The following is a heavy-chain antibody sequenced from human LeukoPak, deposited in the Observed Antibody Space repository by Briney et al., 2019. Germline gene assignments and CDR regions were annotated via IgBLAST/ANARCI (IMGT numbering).Heavy chain of an antibody. CDR3: ARVNYDFWSGYYYYYYTDV. D-gene: IGHD3-3*01. J-gene: IGHJ6*03. V-gene: IGHV1-69*05. Sequence: SVTVSFKASGGTFSSYAISWVRQAPGQGLEWMGGIIPIFGTANYAQKFQGRVTITTDESTSTAYMELSSLRSEDTAVYYCARVNYDFWSGYYYYYYTDVWGKGTTVTVSS. CDR1: GGTFSSYA. CDR2: IIPIFGTA.